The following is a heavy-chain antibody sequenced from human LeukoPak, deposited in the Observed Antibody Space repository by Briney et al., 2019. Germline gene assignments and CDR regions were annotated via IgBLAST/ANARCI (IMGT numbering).Heavy chain of an antibody. D-gene: IGHD3-10*01. J-gene: IGHJ4*02. CDR1: GGSFSGYY. V-gene: IGHV4-34*01. CDR3: ASSGRFRPPVY. CDR2: INHRGST. Sequence: PSETLSLTCAVYGGSFSGYYWSWIRQPPGKGLEWIGEINHRGSTNDNPSLKSRVTISVDTSKNQFSLKLSSVTAADTAVYYCASSGRFRPPVYWGQGTLVTVSS.